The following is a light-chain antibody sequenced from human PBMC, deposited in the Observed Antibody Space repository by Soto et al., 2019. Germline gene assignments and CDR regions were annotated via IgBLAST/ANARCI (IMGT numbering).Light chain of an antibody. CDR1: SSDVGGYNY. J-gene: IGLJ2*01. Sequence: QSVLTQPASVSGSPGQSITISCTGTSSDVGGYNYVSWYQQHPGKAPKVMISDVSNRPSGVSNRFSGSKSGNTASLTISGLQAEDEADYYCSSYTSSSTPVVFGGGTKLTVL. V-gene: IGLV2-14*01. CDR2: DVS. CDR3: SSYTSSSTPVV.